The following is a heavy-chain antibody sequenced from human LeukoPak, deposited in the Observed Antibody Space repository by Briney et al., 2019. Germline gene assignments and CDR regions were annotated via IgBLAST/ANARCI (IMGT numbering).Heavy chain of an antibody. CDR1: GFTFYKYA. V-gene: IGHV3-23*01. Sequence: QAGGSLTLSCQASGFTFYKYAMSWVRQAPGKGLEWVASMCGTAGCTFYPDSVKGRFTISRDNSKNVLYLRMNSLTAEDTAIYYCAKDRPNFHENSGHYYRRDGDSWGQGTLVTVSS. D-gene: IGHD3-22*01. J-gene: IGHJ5*01. CDR3: AKDRPNFHENSGHYYRRDGDS. CDR2: MCGTAGCT.